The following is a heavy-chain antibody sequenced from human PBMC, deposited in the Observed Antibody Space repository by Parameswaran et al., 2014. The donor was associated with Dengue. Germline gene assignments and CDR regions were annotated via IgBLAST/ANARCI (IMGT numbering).Heavy chain of an antibody. V-gene: IGHV3-53*01. CDR2: IYSGGST. J-gene: IGHJ6*02. D-gene: IGHD6-13*01. Sequence: VRQAPGKGLEWVSVIYSGGSTYYADSVKGRFTISRDNSKNTLYLQMNSLRAEDTAVYYCASEIAAAGTYYYYYGMDVWGQGTTVTVSS. CDR3: ASEIAAAGTYYYYYGMDV.